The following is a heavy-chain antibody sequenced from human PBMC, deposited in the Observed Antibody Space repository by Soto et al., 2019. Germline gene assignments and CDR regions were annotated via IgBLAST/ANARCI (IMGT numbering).Heavy chain of an antibody. V-gene: IGHV4-59*08. D-gene: IGHD2-2*01. Sequence: SETLSLTCTVSGGSISSYYWSWIRQPPGKGLEWIGYIYYSGSTNYNPSLKSRVAISVDTSKNQFSLKLSSVTAADTAVYYCARHLTSSTSFAFDIWGQGTMVTVSS. J-gene: IGHJ3*02. CDR3: ARHLTSSTSFAFDI. CDR2: IYYSGST. CDR1: GGSISSYY.